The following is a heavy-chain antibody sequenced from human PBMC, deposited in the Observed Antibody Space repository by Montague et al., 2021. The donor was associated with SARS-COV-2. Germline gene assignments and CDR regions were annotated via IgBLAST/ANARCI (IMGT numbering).Heavy chain of an antibody. D-gene: IGHD3-10*01. CDR1: GGSISSHY. Sequence: SETLSLTCAVSGGSISSHYWSLIRQPPGKGLEWIAYINYSGGTNYNPSLKSRVTISVDTSKNHFSLQLRSVTPADTAVYFCAGATAVRGAVNWFDPWGQGTLVTVSS. V-gene: IGHV4-59*11. J-gene: IGHJ5*02. CDR2: INYSGGT. CDR3: AGATAVRGAVNWFDP.